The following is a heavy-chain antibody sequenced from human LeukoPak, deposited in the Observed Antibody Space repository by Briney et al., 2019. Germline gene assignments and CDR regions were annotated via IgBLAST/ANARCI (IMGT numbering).Heavy chain of an antibody. D-gene: IGHD3-9*01. Sequence: GGSLRLSCAASGFTFTNYGMHWVRQAPGKGLEWVALITYDGYYKYYSDSVKGRFTISRDNAKNTLYLLMNSLRAEDTAVYYCANLNGLDVWGQGTTVTVSS. CDR1: GFTFTNYG. V-gene: IGHV3-30*18. J-gene: IGHJ6*02. CDR3: ANLNGLDV. CDR2: ITYDGYYK.